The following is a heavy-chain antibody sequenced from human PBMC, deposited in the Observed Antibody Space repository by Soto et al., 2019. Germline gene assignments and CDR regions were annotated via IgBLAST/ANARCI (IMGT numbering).Heavy chain of an antibody. V-gene: IGHV3-74*01. D-gene: IGHD5-12*01. CDR1: EFTFSSSW. J-gene: IGHJ5*02. CDR3: VTYFYDYGIGSS. CDR2: INSDGSYI. Sequence: GGSLRLSCVVSEFTFSSSWMHWVRQGPGKGLVWVSRINSDGSYINYADSVKGRFTTSRDNAKNMLYLQMNSLRAEDTAVYYCVTYFYDYGIGSSWGQGTLVTVSS.